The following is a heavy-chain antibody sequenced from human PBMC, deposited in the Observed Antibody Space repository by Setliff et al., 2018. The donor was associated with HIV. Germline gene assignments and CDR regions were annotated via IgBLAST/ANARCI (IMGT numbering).Heavy chain of an antibody. V-gene: IGHV4-34*01. J-gene: IGHJ2*01. CDR3: AREGGQGYSGSGSFYHRNFDL. CDR1: GGSLSGYY. CDR2: IKQSGNT. Sequence: SETLSLTCAVYGGSLSGYYWSWVRQSPGRGLEWIGEIKQSGNTNFNPSLKSRLIISVDTSKSQFYLKLTSVTAADTALYYCAREGGQGYSGSGSFYHRNFDLWGRGTLVTVSS. D-gene: IGHD3-10*01.